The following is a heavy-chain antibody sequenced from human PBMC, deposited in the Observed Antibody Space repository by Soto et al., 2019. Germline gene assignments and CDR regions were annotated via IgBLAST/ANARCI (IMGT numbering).Heavy chain of an antibody. D-gene: IGHD3-10*01. J-gene: IGHJ5*02. Sequence: QLQLQESGSGLVKPSQTLSLTCAVSGGSISSGGYSWSWIRQPPGKGLEWIGYIYHSGSTYYNPSLKSRVTISVDRSKNQFSLKLSSVTAADTAVYYCARAVGGIWFGELLYNWFDPWGQGTLVTVSS. CDR3: ARAVGGIWFGELLYNWFDP. V-gene: IGHV4-30-2*01. CDR1: GGSISSGGYS. CDR2: IYHSGST.